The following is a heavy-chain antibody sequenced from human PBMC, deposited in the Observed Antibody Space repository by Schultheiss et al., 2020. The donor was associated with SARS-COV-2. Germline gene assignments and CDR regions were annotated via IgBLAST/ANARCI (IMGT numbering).Heavy chain of an antibody. CDR3: ARDPGGLIVKGWFDP. CDR2: INPNSGGT. J-gene: IGHJ5*02. Sequence: ASVKVSCKASGYTFTSYYMHWVRQAPGQGLEWMGIINPNSGGTNYAQKFQGRVTMTRDTSISTAYMELSRLRSDDTAVYYCARDPGGLIVKGWFDPWGQGTLVTVSS. CDR1: GYTFTSYY. V-gene: IGHV1-2*02. D-gene: IGHD3-16*02.